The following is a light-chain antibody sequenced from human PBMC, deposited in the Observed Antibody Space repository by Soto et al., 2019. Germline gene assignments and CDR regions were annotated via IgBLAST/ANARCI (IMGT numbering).Light chain of an antibody. Sequence: QSVLTQPPSASGTPGQRVTISCSGSSSNIGSTTVSWYQQLPGAAPKLLIYSNDQWPSGVPDRFSGSKSGTSASLAISGLQSENAADYYCASWGASLNGFVFGTGTKFT. V-gene: IGLV1-44*01. CDR2: SND. J-gene: IGLJ1*01. CDR1: SSNIGSTT. CDR3: ASWGASLNGFV.